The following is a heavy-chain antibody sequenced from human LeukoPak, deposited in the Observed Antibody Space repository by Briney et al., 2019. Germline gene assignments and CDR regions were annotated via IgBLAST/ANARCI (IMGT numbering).Heavy chain of an antibody. CDR3: AKDHGFGELFGYYYYGMDV. J-gene: IGHJ6*02. V-gene: IGHV3-30*18. CDR2: ISYDGSNK. CDR1: GFTFSSYG. D-gene: IGHD3-10*01. Sequence: PGGSLRLSCAASGFTFSSYGMHWVRQAPGKGLEWVAVISYDGSNKYHADSVKGRFTISRDNSKNTLYLQMNSLRAEDTAVYYCAKDHGFGELFGYYYYGMDVWGQGTTVTVSS.